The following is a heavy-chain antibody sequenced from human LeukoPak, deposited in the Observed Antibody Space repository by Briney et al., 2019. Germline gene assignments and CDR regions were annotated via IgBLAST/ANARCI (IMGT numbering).Heavy chain of an antibody. Sequence: WGSLTLSCAASGFTFSSYSMNWVRQAPGKGLEWVSSISSSSSYIYYPDSVKGRFTISRDNAQNSLYLQMNSLSAEDTAVYYCALRAYSSGPAAYWGQGTLVTVSS. CDR1: GFTFSSYS. D-gene: IGHD6-19*01. CDR3: ALRAYSSGPAAY. CDR2: ISSSSSYI. V-gene: IGHV3-21*01. J-gene: IGHJ4*02.